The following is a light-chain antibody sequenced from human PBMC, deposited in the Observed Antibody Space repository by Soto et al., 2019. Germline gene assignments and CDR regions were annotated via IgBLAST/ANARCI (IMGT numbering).Light chain of an antibody. V-gene: IGLV2-14*01. CDR2: DVS. CDR3: RSDTKSGTLI. Sequence: QSALTQPASVSGSPGQSITISCVGTSGDIGDYNYVSWYQQHPGKVPKVIIYDVSNRPSGVSYRFSGTKSGNTASLTVSGLQAEDEADYYGRSDTKSGTLIFGTGTRVTV. CDR1: SGDIGDYNY. J-gene: IGLJ1*01.